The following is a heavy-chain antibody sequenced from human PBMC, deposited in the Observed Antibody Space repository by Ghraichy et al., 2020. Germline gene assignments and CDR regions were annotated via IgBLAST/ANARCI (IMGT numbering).Heavy chain of an antibody. Sequence: GGGRRCSCAASGFTFSGSAMHWVRQASGKGLEWVGRIRSKANSYATAYAASVKGRFTISRDDSKNTAYLQMNSLKTEDTAVYYCTRHITYGDYFDYWGQGTLVTVSS. D-gene: IGHD4-17*01. CDR3: TRHITYGDYFDY. CDR2: IRSKANSYAT. V-gene: IGHV3-73*01. CDR1: GFTFSGSA. J-gene: IGHJ4*02.